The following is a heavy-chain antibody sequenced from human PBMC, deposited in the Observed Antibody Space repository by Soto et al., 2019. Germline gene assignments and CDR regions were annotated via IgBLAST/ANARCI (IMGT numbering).Heavy chain of an antibody. CDR2: IYWDDDN. D-gene: IGHD3-22*01. V-gene: IGHV2-5*02. Sequence: QITLKESGPTLVKPTQTLTLSCTFSGFSLSSNGVGVAWIRQPPRKALEWLAVIYWDDDNRYRPSLKSRLNNTKDTSKTQVVCPMTNIDPVDTGTYYCAHFRTYYDSSGFYGVFDIWGQGTTVTVSS. J-gene: IGHJ3*02. CDR3: AHFRTYYDSSGFYGVFDI. CDR1: GFSLSSNGVG.